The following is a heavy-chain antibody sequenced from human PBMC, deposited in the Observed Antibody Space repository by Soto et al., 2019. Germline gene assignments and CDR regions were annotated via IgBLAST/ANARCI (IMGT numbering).Heavy chain of an antibody. J-gene: IGHJ1*01. D-gene: IGHD4-17*01. CDR2: IIPIFGTA. V-gene: IGHV1-69*01. CDR3: ASSYGRYGNQYFQH. Sequence: VKVSCKASGGTFSSYAISWVRQAPGQGLEWMGGIIPIFGTANYAQKFQGRVTITADESTSTAYMELSSLRSEDTAVYYCASSYGRYGNQYFQHWGQGTLVTVSS. CDR1: GGTFSSYA.